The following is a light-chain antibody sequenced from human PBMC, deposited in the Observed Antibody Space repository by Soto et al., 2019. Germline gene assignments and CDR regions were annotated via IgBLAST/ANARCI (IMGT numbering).Light chain of an antibody. J-gene: IGLJ2*01. V-gene: IGLV2-23*02. CDR1: SSDVGNYNL. CDR2: EVT. CDR3: YSAANSPSAVV. Sequence: QSALTQPASVSGSPGQSITISCTGTSSDVGNYNLVSWYQHHPGTAPKLMVYEVTKRPSGVSSRFSGSKSGNTASLTISGLLAEDEADYYCYSAANSPSAVVFGGGTQLTVL.